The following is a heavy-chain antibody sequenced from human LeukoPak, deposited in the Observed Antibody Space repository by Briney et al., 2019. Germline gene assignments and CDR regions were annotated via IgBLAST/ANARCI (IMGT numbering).Heavy chain of an antibody. CDR2: INPNSGGT. V-gene: IGHV1-2*02. J-gene: IGHJ3*02. Sequence: ASVKVSCKASGYTFTDFYMHWVRQAPGQELEWMGWINPNSGGTIYAQKFQGRVTLTRDTSTSTAYMELSSLRSDDTAVYYCARVASTTRRHDAFHIWGQGTMVTISS. D-gene: IGHD1-1*01. CDR1: GYTFTDFY. CDR3: ARVASTTRRHDAFHI.